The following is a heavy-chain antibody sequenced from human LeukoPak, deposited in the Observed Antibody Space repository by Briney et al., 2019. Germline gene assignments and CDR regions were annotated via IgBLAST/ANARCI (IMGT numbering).Heavy chain of an antibody. CDR3: ARLSGRVDRDY. Sequence: SVKVSCKASAGTFSSYAISWVRQAPGQGLEWMGGIIPIFGTANYAQKFQGRVTITADESTSTAYMELSSLRSEDTAVYYCARLSGRVDRDYWGQGTLVTVSS. J-gene: IGHJ4*02. CDR2: IIPIFGTA. V-gene: IGHV1-69*01. D-gene: IGHD2-15*01. CDR1: AGTFSSYA.